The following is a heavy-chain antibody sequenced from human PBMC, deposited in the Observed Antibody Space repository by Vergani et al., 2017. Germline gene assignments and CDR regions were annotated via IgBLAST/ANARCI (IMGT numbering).Heavy chain of an antibody. V-gene: IGHV3-74*01. J-gene: IGHJ5*02. CDR2: MNGDGDTI. CDR1: GFTFNEYW. D-gene: IGHD3-3*01. Sequence: EVELVEPGGGLVQPGGSLRLSCAASGFTFNEYWMHWARQVPGKGLVWVSGMNGDGDTISYADSVKGRFTISRDNAKNTLFLQMNSLRAEDTAVYYCARARKFRFGVVWENWFDPWGQGTLVTVSS. CDR3: ARARKFRFGVVWENWFDP.